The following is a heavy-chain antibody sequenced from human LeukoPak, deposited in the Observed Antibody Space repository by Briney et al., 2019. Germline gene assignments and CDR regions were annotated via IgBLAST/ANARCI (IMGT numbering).Heavy chain of an antibody. CDR1: GYTFTGYY. V-gene: IGHV1-2*02. CDR2: INPNSGGT. Sequence: ASVKVSCKASGYTFTGYYMHWVRQAPGQGLEWMGWINPNSGGTNYAQKFQGRDTMTRDTSISTAYMELSRLRSDDTAVYYCARDLFTATGYYYYMDVWGKGTTVTVSS. J-gene: IGHJ6*03. D-gene: IGHD5-18*01. CDR3: ARDLFTATGYYYYMDV.